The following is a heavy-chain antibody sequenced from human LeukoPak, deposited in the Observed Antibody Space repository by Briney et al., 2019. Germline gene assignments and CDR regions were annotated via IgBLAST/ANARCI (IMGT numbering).Heavy chain of an antibody. D-gene: IGHD2-2*01. CDR2: IYYSGST. V-gene: IGHV4-59*01. CDR3: ARFAYCSSTSCSGSSWPGIFDY. CDR1: GGSISSYY. J-gene: IGHJ4*02. Sequence: SETLSLTCTVSGGSISSYYWSWIRQPLGKGLEWIGYIYYSGSTNYNPSLKSRVTISVDTSKNQFSLKLSSVTAADTAVYYCARFAYCSSTSCSGSSWPGIFDYWGQGTLVTVSS.